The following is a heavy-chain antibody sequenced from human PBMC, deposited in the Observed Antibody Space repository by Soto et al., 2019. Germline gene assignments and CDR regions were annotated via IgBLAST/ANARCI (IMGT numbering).Heavy chain of an antibody. D-gene: IGHD3-16*01. V-gene: IGHV3-33*01. CDR3: ARDVGHAFDI. J-gene: IGHJ3*02. CDR1: GFTFSSDG. Sequence: QAQLVESGGGVVQPGRSLRLSCAASGFTFSSDGMHWVRQAPGKGLEWGAVIGYDGRNKYYADSVKGRFTISRDNSKNTLYLQMNSLRAEDTAVYYCARDVGHAFDIWGQGTMVTVSS. CDR2: IGYDGRNK.